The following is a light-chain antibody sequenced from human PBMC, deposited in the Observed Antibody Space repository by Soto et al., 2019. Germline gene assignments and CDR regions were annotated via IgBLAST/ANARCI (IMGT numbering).Light chain of an antibody. CDR2: DTS. CDR1: QSVNSNY. V-gene: IGKV3D-20*02. Sequence: EIVLMQSPGTLSLSPGEGATLSCRASQSVNSNYLAWYQQKPGQAPTVLIFDTSRRATGVPDRFSGSGSGTEFTLTISSLQSEDFEIYYCQQYNNWPITFGQGTRLEIK. J-gene: IGKJ5*01. CDR3: QQYNNWPIT.